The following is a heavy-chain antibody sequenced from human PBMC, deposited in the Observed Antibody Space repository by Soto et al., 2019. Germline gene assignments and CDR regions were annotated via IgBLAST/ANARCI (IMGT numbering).Heavy chain of an antibody. CDR2: IIPIFGTA. J-gene: IGHJ4*02. CDR3: AVHYGSGSYGDY. CDR1: GGTFSSYA. V-gene: IGHV1-69*13. D-gene: IGHD3-10*01. Sequence: SVKVSCKASGGTFSSYAISWVRQAPGQGLEWMGGIIPIFGTANYAQKFQGRVTITADESTSAAYMELSSLRSEDTAVYYCAVHYGSGSYGDYWGQGTLVTVSS.